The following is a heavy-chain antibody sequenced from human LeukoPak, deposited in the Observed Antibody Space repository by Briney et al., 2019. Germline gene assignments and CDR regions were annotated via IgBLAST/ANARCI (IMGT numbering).Heavy chain of an antibody. CDR1: GFIFSNSD. V-gene: IGHV3-13*05. Sequence: PGGSLRLSCAASGFIFSNSDMHWVRQSAGKALVWVSTIGTQSDPFYPDSVKGRFTISRDNAKNSLYLQMSSLRAGDTGIYYCATGKGPPPYTTDAWYFALWGRGTLATVSS. CDR2: IGTQSDP. D-gene: IGHD1-1*01. CDR3: ATGKGPPPYTTDAWYFAL. J-gene: IGHJ2*01.